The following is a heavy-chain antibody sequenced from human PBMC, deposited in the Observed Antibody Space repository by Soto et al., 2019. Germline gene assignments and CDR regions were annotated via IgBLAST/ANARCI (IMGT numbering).Heavy chain of an antibody. Sequence: SETLFLTCAVSGASISDYYWTWIRQPAGSGLEWIGRIYIGGSNNYNPSLASRVTMSVDTSKNQFPLRLTSVTAADTAVYYCARDGIVATSYGMDVWGQGTTVTVSS. CDR2: IYIGGSN. D-gene: IGHD5-12*01. J-gene: IGHJ6*02. V-gene: IGHV4-4*07. CDR3: ARDGIVATSYGMDV. CDR1: GASISDYY.